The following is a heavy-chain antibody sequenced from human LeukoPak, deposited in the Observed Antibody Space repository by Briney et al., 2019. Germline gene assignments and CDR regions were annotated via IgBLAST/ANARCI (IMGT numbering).Heavy chain of an antibody. J-gene: IGHJ4*02. CDR1: GFTFSSYG. D-gene: IGHD6-6*01. V-gene: IGHV3-30*02. CDR3: ARESLLIAAPFDY. Sequence: PGGSLRLSCAASGFTFSSYGMHWVRQAPGKGLEWVAFIRYDGSNKYYADSVKGRFTISRDNAKNTLYLQMNSLRAEDTAVYYCARESLLIAAPFDYWGQGTLVTVSS. CDR2: IRYDGSNK.